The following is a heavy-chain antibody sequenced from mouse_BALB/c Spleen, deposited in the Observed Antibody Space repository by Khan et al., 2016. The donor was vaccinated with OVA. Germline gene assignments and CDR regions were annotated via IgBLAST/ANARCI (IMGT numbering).Heavy chain of an antibody. CDR1: GYTFTDYY. V-gene: IGHV1-26*01. CDR3: ARGLFDV. CDR2: INPNNGDI. Sequence: VQLQQSGPELVKPGASVKMSCKASGYTFTDYYMKWVKQSHGTSLEWIGAINPNNGDIFYNQQFKGKATLSVDKSSRTAYMQLNSLTSDDSAVYYCARGLFDVWGAGTTVTVSS. J-gene: IGHJ1*01.